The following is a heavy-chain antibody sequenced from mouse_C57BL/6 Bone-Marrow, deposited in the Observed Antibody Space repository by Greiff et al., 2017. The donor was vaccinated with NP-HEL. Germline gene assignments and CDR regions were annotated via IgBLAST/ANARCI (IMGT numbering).Heavy chain of an antibody. D-gene: IGHD2-2*01. CDR2: IDPETGGT. CDR1: GYTFTDYE. Sequence: QVQLQQSGAELVRPGASVTLSCKASGYTFTDYEMHWVKQTPVHGLEWIGAIDPETGGTAYNQKFKGKAILTADKSSSTAYMELRSLTSEDSAVYYCTRSLYGYDVGRYAMDYWGQGTSVTVSS. CDR3: TRSLYGYDVGRYAMDY. V-gene: IGHV1-15*01. J-gene: IGHJ4*01.